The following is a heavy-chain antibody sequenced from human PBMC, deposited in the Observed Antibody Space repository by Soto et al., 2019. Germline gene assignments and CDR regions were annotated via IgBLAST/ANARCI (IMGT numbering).Heavy chain of an antibody. J-gene: IGHJ1*01. CDR1: GGTFSSYA. CDR2: IIPIFGTA. V-gene: IGHV1-69*01. Sequence: KVSCKASGGTFSSYAISWVRQAPGQGLEWMGGIIPIFGTANYAQKFQGRVTITADESTSTAYMELSSLRSEDTAVYYCAREGLDCSGGSCYSGYFQHWGQGTLVTVSS. D-gene: IGHD2-15*01. CDR3: AREGLDCSGGSCYSGYFQH.